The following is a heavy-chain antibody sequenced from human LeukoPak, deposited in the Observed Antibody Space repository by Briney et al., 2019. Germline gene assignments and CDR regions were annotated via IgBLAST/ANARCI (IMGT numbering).Heavy chain of an antibody. V-gene: IGHV1-2*02. CDR1: GYTFTGYY. D-gene: IGHD5-12*01. CDR3: ARGGACSGYGFDY. J-gene: IGHJ4*02. Sequence: ASVKLSCKASGYTFTGYYMHWVRQAPGQGLEWMGWINPNTGGTNYVQKFQGRVTMTRDTSINTAYMELSRLRSDDTAVYYCARGGACSGYGFDYWGQGTLVTASS. CDR2: INPNTGGT.